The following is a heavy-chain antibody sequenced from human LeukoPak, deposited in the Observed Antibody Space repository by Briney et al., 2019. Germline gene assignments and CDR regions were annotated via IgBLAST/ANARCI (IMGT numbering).Heavy chain of an antibody. V-gene: IGHV4-34*01. CDR2: INHSGST. J-gene: IGHJ4*02. CDR3: ARGDSSGWYGWAFDY. CDR1: GGSFSGYY. D-gene: IGHD6-19*01. Sequence: SETLSLTCAVYGGSFSGYYWSWIRQPPGKGLEWIGEINHSGSTNYNPSLKSRVIISVDTSKNQFSLKLSSVTAADTAVYYCARGDSSGWYGWAFDYWGQGTLVTVSS.